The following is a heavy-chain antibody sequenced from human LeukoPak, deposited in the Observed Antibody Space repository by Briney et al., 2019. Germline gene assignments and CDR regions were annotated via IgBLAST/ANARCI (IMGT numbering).Heavy chain of an antibody. D-gene: IGHD3-9*01. CDR2: IYSAGKT. CDR3: ARGLTGYYPPFDY. CDR1: GLTVNTNY. V-gene: IGHV3-53*01. J-gene: IGHJ4*02. Sequence: GGSLRLSCAASGLTVNTNYMNWVRQAPGKGLEWVSVIYSAGKTDYADSVKGRFTISRDNSSNTVYLQMNRLRAEDTAIYYCARGLTGYYPPFDYWGQGTLVTVSS.